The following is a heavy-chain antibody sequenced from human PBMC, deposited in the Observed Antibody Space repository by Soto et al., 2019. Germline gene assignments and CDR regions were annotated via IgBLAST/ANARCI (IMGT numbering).Heavy chain of an antibody. CDR1: GFIFSEST. D-gene: IGHD2-15*01. Sequence: GGSLRLSCSASGFIFSESTIYWVRQVPGKGLEAISAVSTSGRSTYYADSVKDRFAISRDNSKNTLFLQMGSLRPEDTAIYYCVKQAHGLDGVAFDYWGQGTQVTISS. J-gene: IGHJ4*02. V-gene: IGHV3-64D*06. CDR3: VKQAHGLDGVAFDY. CDR2: VSTSGRST.